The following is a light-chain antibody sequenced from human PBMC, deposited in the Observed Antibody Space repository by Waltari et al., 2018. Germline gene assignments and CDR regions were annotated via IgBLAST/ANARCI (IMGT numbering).Light chain of an antibody. CDR1: QSISNT. CDR3: QQYSDWPPGT. Sequence: EIVMTQSPATLSVSPGERATLSCRASQSISNTLAWYQQKPGQAPRLLVYATSARATGVPARFRGSGSGTKFTLTINSLQSEDFAVYYCQQYSDWPPGTFGPGTKVDIK. CDR2: ATS. V-gene: IGKV3-15*01. J-gene: IGKJ3*01.